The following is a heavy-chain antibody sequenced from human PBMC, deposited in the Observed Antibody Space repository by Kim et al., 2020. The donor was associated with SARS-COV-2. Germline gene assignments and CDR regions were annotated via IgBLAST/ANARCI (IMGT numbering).Heavy chain of an antibody. CDR3: ARGDDRYCSSTSCYAGFDY. J-gene: IGHJ4*02. V-gene: IGHV1-2*04. CDR2: INPNSGGT. D-gene: IGHD2-2*01. Sequence: ASVKVSCKASGYTFTGYYMHWVRQAPGQGLEWMGWINPNSGGTNYAQKFQGWVTMTRDTSISTAYMELSRLRSDDTAVYYCARGDDRYCSSTSCYAGFDYWGQGTLVTVSS. CDR1: GYTFTGYY.